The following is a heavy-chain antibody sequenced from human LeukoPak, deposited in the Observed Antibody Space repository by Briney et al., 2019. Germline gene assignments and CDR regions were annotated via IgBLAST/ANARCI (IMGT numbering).Heavy chain of an antibody. CDR3: ARLLTSGSNIRDWFDP. CDR2: IYPADSDT. Sequence: GESLKISGKGSGYSFTTYRIGWVRQMPGKGLEWMGIIYPADSDTRSHPSFQGQVTLSADKSISAAYLQWSSLKASDTAIYYCARLLTSGSNIRDWFDPWGQGTLVTVSS. V-gene: IGHV5-51*01. J-gene: IGHJ5*02. CDR1: GYSFTTYR. D-gene: IGHD3-16*01.